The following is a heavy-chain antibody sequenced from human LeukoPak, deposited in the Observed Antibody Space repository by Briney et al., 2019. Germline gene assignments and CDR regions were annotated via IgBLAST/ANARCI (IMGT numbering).Heavy chain of an antibody. J-gene: IGHJ4*02. CDR3: AREPWSSSSQYYFDY. V-gene: IGHV1-69*05. CDR1: GGTFSSYA. CDR2: IIPIFGTA. D-gene: IGHD6-6*01. Sequence: GASVKVSCKASGGTFSSYAISWVRQVPGQGLEWMGRIIPIFGTANYAQKFQGRVTITTDESTSTAYMELSSLRSEDTAVYYCAREPWSSSSQYYFDYWGQGTLVTVSS.